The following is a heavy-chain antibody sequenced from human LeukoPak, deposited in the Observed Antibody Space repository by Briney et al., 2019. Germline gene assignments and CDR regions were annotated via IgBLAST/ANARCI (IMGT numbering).Heavy chain of an antibody. Sequence: SQTLSLTCAISGDSVSSNSAAWNWIRQSPSRGLEWLGRTYYRSKWYNDYAVSVKSRITINPDTSKNQFSLQLNSVTPGDTAVYYCARDEPLYCTNGVCLNWFDPWGQGTLVTVSS. CDR1: GDSVSSNSAA. CDR2: TYYRSKWYN. CDR3: ARDEPLYCTNGVCLNWFDP. D-gene: IGHD2-8*01. J-gene: IGHJ5*02. V-gene: IGHV6-1*01.